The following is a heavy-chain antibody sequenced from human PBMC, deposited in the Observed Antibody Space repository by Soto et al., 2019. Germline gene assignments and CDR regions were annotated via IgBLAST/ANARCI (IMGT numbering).Heavy chain of an antibody. D-gene: IGHD2-2*01. CDR1: GYTLTELS. V-gene: IGHV1-24*01. Sequence: ASVKVSCKVSGYTLTELSMHWVRQAPGKGLEWMGGFDPEDGETIYAQKFQGRVTMTEDTSTDTAYMELSSLRSEDTAVYYCATDLVPAAMHANDYSNCGYWGQGTLVTVSS. CDR2: FDPEDGET. CDR3: ATDLVPAAMHANDYSNCGY. J-gene: IGHJ4*02.